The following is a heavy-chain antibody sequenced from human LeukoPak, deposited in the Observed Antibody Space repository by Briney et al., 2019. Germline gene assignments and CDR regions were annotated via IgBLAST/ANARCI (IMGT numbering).Heavy chain of an antibody. Sequence: ALETPSLTLTVSGGALSRYLWGWVRAPPGQGLEWIGYIYYSGSTNYNPSLKSRVTISVDTSKNQFSLKLSSVTAADTAVYYCAGYGEGGDAFDIWGQGTMVTVSS. CDR2: IYYSGST. CDR3: AGYGEGGDAFDI. CDR1: GGALSRYL. V-gene: IGHV4-59*01. D-gene: IGHD4-17*01. J-gene: IGHJ3*02.